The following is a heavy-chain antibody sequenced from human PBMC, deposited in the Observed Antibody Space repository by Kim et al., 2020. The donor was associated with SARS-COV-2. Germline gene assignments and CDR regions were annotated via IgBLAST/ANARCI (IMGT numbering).Heavy chain of an antibody. CDR2: IYYSGST. CDR3: ARRSGYLGFGFDP. J-gene: IGHJ5*02. CDR1: GGSISSYY. Sequence: SETLSLTCTVSGGSISSYYWSWIRQPPGKGLEWIGYIYYSGSTNYNPSLKSRVTISVDTSKNQFSLKLSSVTAADTAVYYCARRSGYLGFGFDPWGQGTL. D-gene: IGHD3-22*01. V-gene: IGHV4-59*13.